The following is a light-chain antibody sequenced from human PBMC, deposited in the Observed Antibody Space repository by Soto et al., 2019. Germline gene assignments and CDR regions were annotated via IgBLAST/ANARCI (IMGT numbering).Light chain of an antibody. CDR3: SSYAGSNMGV. Sequence: QSALTQPPSASGSPGQSVAISCTGTSSDIGGYNYVSWYQIHPGKAPKLMIYEVNKRPSGVPDRFSGSKSGNTASLIVSGLQAEDEADYYCSSYAGSNMGVFGGGTQLTV. CDR2: EVN. J-gene: IGLJ2*01. CDR1: SSDIGGYNY. V-gene: IGLV2-8*01.